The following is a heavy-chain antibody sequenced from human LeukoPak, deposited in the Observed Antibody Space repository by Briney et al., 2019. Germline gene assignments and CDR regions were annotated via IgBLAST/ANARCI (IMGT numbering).Heavy chain of an antibody. V-gene: IGHV4-59*08. CDR3: ARHGRGGGGRSGYYRYWYFDL. J-gene: IGHJ2*01. CDR2: IYYSGST. CDR1: GGSISSYY. Sequence: SETLSLTCTVSGGSISSYYWSWLRQPPGKGLEWIGYIYYSGSTNYNPSLKSRVTISVDTSKNQCSLKLSSVTAADTAVYYCARHGRGGGGRSGYYRYWYFDLWGRGTLVTVSS. D-gene: IGHD3-3*01.